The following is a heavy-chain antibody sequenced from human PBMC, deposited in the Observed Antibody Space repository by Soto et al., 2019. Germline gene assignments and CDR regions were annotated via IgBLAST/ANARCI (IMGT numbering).Heavy chain of an antibody. Sequence: QVQLQESGPGLVQPSQTLSLTCTVSGGSISSGGYYWSWIRQDPGTGLEWIGHISYSGSTYYNTSLKSRVTISVGPSRNQFSLLVNSVSAADKAVSYCARGVLHWGQGTLVTVSS. CDR2: ISYSGST. J-gene: IGHJ4*01. CDR3: ARGVLH. V-gene: IGHV4-31*03. CDR1: GGSISSGGYY.